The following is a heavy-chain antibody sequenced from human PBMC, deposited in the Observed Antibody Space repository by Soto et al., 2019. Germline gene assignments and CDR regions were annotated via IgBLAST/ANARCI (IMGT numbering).Heavy chain of an antibody. CDR1: GFTFSDYY. V-gene: IGHV3-11*01. Sequence: QVQLVESGGGLVKPGGSLRLSCAASGFTFSDYYMSWLRQAPGKGLEWVSYISSSGSTIYYADSVKGGFTISRDNAKNCLYLQMDRLRAGGTAVYCCARPSRVGDPGPFDYWGQGTLVTVSS. CDR3: ARPSRVGDPGPFDY. D-gene: IGHD3-16*01. CDR2: ISSSGSTI. J-gene: IGHJ4*02.